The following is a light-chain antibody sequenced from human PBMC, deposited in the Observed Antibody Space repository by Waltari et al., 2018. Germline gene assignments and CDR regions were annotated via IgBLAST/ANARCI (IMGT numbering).Light chain of an antibody. Sequence: DIQMTQSPSSLSAYVGDRVTITCRASQGISNYLAWYRQKPGKVPKLLIYAASTLKSGVPSRFSGIGSGTDFTLTISSLQPEDVSTYYCQKYYTAPRTFGQGTKVEIK. CDR3: QKYYTAPRT. CDR1: QGISNY. J-gene: IGKJ1*01. V-gene: IGKV1-27*01. CDR2: AAS.